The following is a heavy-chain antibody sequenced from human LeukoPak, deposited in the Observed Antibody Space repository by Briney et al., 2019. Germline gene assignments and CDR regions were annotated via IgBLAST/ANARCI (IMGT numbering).Heavy chain of an antibody. Sequence: GGSLRLSCEVSGFTFSSYSINWVRQAPGKGLEWVSLISSSGSHMFYADSVKGRFTISRDNSKNSLYLQMNSLRAEDTALYYCAKDFSRSREVYYYYMDVWGKGTTVTVSS. J-gene: IGHJ6*03. D-gene: IGHD6-13*01. V-gene: IGHV3-21*04. CDR1: GFTFSSYS. CDR2: ISSSGSHM. CDR3: AKDFSRSREVYYYYMDV.